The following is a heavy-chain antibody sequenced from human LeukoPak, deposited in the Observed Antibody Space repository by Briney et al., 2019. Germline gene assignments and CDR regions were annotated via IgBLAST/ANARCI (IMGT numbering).Heavy chain of an antibody. CDR2: IYYSGST. D-gene: IGHD3-9*01. V-gene: IGHV4-59*01. CDR3: ASTYYDILTGYYKGWFDP. CDR1: GGSISSYY. J-gene: IGHJ5*02. Sequence: SETLSLTXTVSGGSISSYYWSWIRQPPGKGLEWIGYIYYSGSTNYNPSLKSRVTISVDTSKNQFSLKLSSVTAADTAVYYCASTYYDILTGYYKGWFDPWGQGTLVTVSS.